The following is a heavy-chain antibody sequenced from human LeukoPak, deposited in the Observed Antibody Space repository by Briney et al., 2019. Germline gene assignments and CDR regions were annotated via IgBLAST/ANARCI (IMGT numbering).Heavy chain of an antibody. CDR2: ISAYNGNT. Sequence: ASVKVSCKASGYTFTSYGISWVRQAPGQGLERMGWISAYNGNTNYAQKLQGRVTMTTDTSTSTAYMELRSLRSDDTAVYYCARYMVRGVIYYYGMDVWGQGTTVIVSS. J-gene: IGHJ6*02. V-gene: IGHV1-18*01. CDR3: ARYMVRGVIYYYGMDV. CDR1: GYTFTSYG. D-gene: IGHD3-10*01.